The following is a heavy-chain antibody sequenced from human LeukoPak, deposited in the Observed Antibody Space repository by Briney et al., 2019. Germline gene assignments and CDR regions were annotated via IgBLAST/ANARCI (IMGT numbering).Heavy chain of an antibody. J-gene: IGHJ4*02. D-gene: IGHD2-15*01. CDR1: DGSISSSYD. Sequence: SETLSLTCTVSDGSISSSYDWGCLRQPPWKGLEWIGTIYYSGSTYYNPSLKSRVTISVDTSKNQFSLKLSSVTAADTAVYYCARTASCSGGNCYYFDYWGQGILVTVSS. V-gene: IGHV4-39*07. CDR2: IYYSGST. CDR3: ARTASCSGGNCYYFDY.